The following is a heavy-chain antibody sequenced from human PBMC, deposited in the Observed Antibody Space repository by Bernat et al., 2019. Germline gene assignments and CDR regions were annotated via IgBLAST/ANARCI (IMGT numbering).Heavy chain of an antibody. V-gene: IGHV3-30-3*01. D-gene: IGHD6-13*01. Sequence: QVQLVESGGGVVQPGRSLKLSCAASGFTFSSYAMHWVRQAPGKGLEWVAVRSYDGSNKYYADSVKGRFTISRDNSKNTLYLQMNSLRAEDTAVYYCESTAAGLDYWGQGTLVTVSS. CDR2: RSYDGSNK. CDR3: ESTAAGLDY. J-gene: IGHJ4*02. CDR1: GFTFSSYA.